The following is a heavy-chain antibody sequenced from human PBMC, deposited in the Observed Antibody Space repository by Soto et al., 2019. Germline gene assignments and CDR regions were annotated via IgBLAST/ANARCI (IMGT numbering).Heavy chain of an antibody. CDR1: RFTFSSYS. CDR3: ARDSPMVRGVIINPGSDY. CDR2: ISSSSSYI. D-gene: IGHD3-10*01. V-gene: IGHV3-21*01. Sequence: GGSLRLSCAASRFTFSSYSVNWVRQAPEKEQERVTSISSSSSYIYYAESVKGRFTISRDNAKNSLYLQMNSLRAEDTAVYYCARDSPMVRGVIINPGSDYWGQGTLVTVSS. J-gene: IGHJ4*02.